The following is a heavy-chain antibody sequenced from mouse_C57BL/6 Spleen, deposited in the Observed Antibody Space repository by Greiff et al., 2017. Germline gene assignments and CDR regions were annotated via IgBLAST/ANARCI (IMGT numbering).Heavy chain of an antibody. CDR3: VGGYYGSSYGLAY. D-gene: IGHD1-1*01. V-gene: IGHV10-1*01. J-gene: IGHJ3*01. CDR1: GFSFNTYA. Sequence: DVKLVESGGGLVQPKGSLKLSCAASGFSFNTYAMNWVRQAPGKGLEWVARIRSKSNNYATYYADSVKDRFTISRDDSDSMLYLQMNNLRTEDTAMYYCVGGYYGSSYGLAYWGQGTLVTVSA. CDR2: IRSKSNNYAT.